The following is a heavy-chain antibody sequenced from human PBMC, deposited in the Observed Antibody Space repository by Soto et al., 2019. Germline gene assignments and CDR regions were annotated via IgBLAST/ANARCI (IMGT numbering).Heavy chain of an antibody. CDR1: GFTFSNAW. CDR2: IKSKSDGGTT. V-gene: IGHV3-15*01. J-gene: IGHJ1*01. D-gene: IGHD3-9*01. Sequence: EVQLVESGGGLVKPGGSLRLSCAASGFTFSNAWMSWVRQAPGKGLEWVGRIKSKSDGGTTDYAAPVKGRITISRADSTNTLFLQMNSLETADTAIYYCSTMIVLTGYYVIGGQGTLVTVSS. CDR3: STMIVLTGYYVI.